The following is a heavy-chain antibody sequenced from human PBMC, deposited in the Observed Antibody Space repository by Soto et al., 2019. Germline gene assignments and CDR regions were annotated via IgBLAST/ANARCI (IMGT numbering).Heavy chain of an antibody. J-gene: IGHJ5*02. CDR3: ARPEGWFDP. V-gene: IGHV3-11*01. Sequence: GGSLRLSCAAPVVTFIAYYMSCIRQAPGKGLEWVSYISSSGSTIYYADSVKGRFTISRDNAKNSLYLQMNSLRAQDTAVYYCARPEGWFDPWGQGTLVTVSS. CDR2: ISSSGSTI. CDR1: VVTFIAYY.